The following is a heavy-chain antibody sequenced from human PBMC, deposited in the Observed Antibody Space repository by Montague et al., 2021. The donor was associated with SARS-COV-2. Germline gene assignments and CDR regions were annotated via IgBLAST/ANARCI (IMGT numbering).Heavy chain of an antibody. Sequence: PALVKPTQTLTLTYTFSGFSLSTSRMCVSWIRQPPGKALEWLALIDWDDDKYYSTSLKTRLTISKDTSKNQVVLTMTNMDPVDTATYYCARIPAVTTGLNYYYYYGMDVWGQGTTVTVSS. J-gene: IGHJ6*02. V-gene: IGHV2-70*01. CDR1: GFSLSTSRMC. CDR2: IDWDDDK. CDR3: ARIPAVTTGLNYYYYYGMDV. D-gene: IGHD4-17*01.